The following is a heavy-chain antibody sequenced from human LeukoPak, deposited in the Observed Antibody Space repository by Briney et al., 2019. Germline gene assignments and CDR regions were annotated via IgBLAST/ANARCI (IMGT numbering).Heavy chain of an antibody. J-gene: IGHJ4*02. Sequence: ASVKVSCKASGYTFSSYGLSWLRQATGQGLEWMGWMNPNSGNTGYAQKFQGRVTITRNTSISTAYMELSSLRSEDTAVYYCARGKYCSSTSCHYTLDYWGQGTLVTVSS. CDR2: MNPNSGNT. CDR3: ARGKYCSSTSCHYTLDY. D-gene: IGHD2-2*01. V-gene: IGHV1-8*03. CDR1: GYTFSSYG.